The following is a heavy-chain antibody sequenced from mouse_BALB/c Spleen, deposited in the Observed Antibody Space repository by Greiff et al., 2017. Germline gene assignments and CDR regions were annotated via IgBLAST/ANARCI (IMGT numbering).Heavy chain of an antibody. V-gene: IGHV7-3*02. CDR2: IRNKANGYTT. CDR1: GFTFTDYY. J-gene: IGHJ4*01. CDR3: ARDMGGGEGKNYAMDY. Sequence: EVQLVESGGGLVQPGGSLRLSCATSGFTFTDYYMSWVRQPPGKALEWLGFIRNKANGYTTEYSASVKGRFTISRDNSQSILYLQMNTLRAEDSATYCGARDMGGGEGKNYAMDYWGQGTSVTVSS.